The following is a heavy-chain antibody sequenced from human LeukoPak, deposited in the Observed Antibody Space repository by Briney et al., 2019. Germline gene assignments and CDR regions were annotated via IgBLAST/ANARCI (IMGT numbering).Heavy chain of an antibody. V-gene: IGHV4-30-2*01. CDR2: IYHSGST. J-gene: IGHJ2*01. D-gene: IGHD1-26*01. Sequence: SQTLSLTCAVSGGSISSGCYSWSWIRQPPGKGLEWIGYIYHSGSTYHNPSRKSRVTISVDRSNNQCSLKLSSVTAADTVVYYWARNSHYLWYFDLWGRGTLVTVSS. CDR3: ARNSHYLWYFDL. CDR1: GGSISSGCYS.